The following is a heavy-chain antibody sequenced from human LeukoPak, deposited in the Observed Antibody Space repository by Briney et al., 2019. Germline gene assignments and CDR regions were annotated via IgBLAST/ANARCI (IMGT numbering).Heavy chain of an antibody. J-gene: IGHJ4*02. CDR3: ASSSGYSYGYSFDY. V-gene: IGHV3-30*04. Sequence: PGGSLRLSCAASGFTFSSYAMHWVRQAPGKGLEWVAVISYDGSNKYYADSVKGRFTISRDNSKNTLYLQMNSLRAEDTAVYYCASSSGYSYGYSFDYWGQGTLVTVSS. CDR2: ISYDGSNK. CDR1: GFTFSSYA. D-gene: IGHD5-18*01.